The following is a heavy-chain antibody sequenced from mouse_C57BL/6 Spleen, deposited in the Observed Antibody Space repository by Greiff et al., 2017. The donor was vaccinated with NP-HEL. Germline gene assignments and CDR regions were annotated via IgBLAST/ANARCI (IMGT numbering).Heavy chain of an antibody. V-gene: IGHV1-64*01. CDR3: ARGGYYGNPLDY. Sequence: VKLQQPGAELVKPGASVKLSCKASGYTFTSYWMHWVKQRPGQGLEWIGMIHPNSGSTNYNEKFKSKATLTVDKSSSTAYMQLSSLTSEDSAVYYCARGGYYGNPLDYWGQGTTLTVSS. J-gene: IGHJ2*01. CDR1: GYTFTSYW. CDR2: IHPNSGST. D-gene: IGHD2-1*01.